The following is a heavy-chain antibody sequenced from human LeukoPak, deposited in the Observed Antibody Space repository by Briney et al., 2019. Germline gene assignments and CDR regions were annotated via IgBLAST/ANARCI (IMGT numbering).Heavy chain of an antibody. D-gene: IGHD3-10*01. CDR3: ARAGIPAMVRGVIITLGYFDY. CDR2: IIPIFGTA. Sequence: GVSVKVSCKASGGTFSSYAISWVRQAPGQGLEWMGGIIPIFGTANYAQKFQGRVTITADESTSTAYMELSSLRSEDTAVYYCARAGIPAMVRGVIITLGYFDYWGQGTLVTVSS. V-gene: IGHV1-69*13. CDR1: GGTFSSYA. J-gene: IGHJ4*02.